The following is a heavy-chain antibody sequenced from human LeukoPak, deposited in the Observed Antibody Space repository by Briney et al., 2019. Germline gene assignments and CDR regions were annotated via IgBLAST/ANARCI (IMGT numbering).Heavy chain of an antibody. Sequence: GGSLRLPCAASGFTFSSYAMSWVRQAPGKGLEWVSDISGSGGSTYYADSVKGRFTISRDNSKNTLYLQMNSLRAEDTAVYYCAKDRLPKEQCLDYWGQGTLVTVSS. J-gene: IGHJ4*02. D-gene: IGHD6-19*01. CDR1: GFTFSSYA. V-gene: IGHV3-23*01. CDR2: ISGSGGST. CDR3: AKDRLPKEQCLDY.